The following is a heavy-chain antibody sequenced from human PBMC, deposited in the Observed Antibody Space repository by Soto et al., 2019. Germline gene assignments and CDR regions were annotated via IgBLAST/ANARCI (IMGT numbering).Heavy chain of an antibody. Sequence: PGGSLRLSCSASGFTFSIDAMHWVRQAPGKGLEYVSSISTNGGSTHYADSVKGRFTISRDNSKNTQYLQMSSLRADDTAVYYCVKGEYYYDRSGYYPFDYWGQGT. D-gene: IGHD3-22*01. CDR3: VKGEYYYDRSGYYPFDY. CDR2: ISTNGGST. CDR1: GFTFSIDA. V-gene: IGHV3-64D*06. J-gene: IGHJ4*02.